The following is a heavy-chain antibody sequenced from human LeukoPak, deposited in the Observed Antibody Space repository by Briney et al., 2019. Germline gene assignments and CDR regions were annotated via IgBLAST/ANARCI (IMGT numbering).Heavy chain of an antibody. CDR3: VREMATID. Sequence: PGGSLRLSCAASGFIFSNYWMHWVRQAPGKGLVWVSRINRDGSSRSYADSVKGRFTISRDNAKNTLYLQMKSLRVEDTAVYSCVREMATIDWGQGTPVTVSP. J-gene: IGHJ4*02. CDR2: INRDGSSR. V-gene: IGHV3-74*01. CDR1: GFIFSNYW. D-gene: IGHD5-12*01.